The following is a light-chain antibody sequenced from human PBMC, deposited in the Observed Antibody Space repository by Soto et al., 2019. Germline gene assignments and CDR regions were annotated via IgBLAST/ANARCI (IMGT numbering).Light chain of an antibody. CDR2: DAS. CDR1: QSISSY. J-gene: IGKJ4*01. CDR3: QQRSSWPLT. Sequence: EIVLTQSPATLSWSPGERATLCCGASQSISSYLAWYQQKRGQAPRLLIYDASNRATGIPARFSGSGSGTDFTLTIRSLETEDFAVYYCQQRSSWPLTFGGGTKVEIK. V-gene: IGKV3-11*01.